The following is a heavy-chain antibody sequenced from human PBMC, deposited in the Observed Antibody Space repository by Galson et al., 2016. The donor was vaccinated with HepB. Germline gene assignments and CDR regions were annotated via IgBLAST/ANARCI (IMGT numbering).Heavy chain of an antibody. D-gene: IGHD1-20*01. V-gene: IGHV3-72*01. CDR3: ARDNWGLDV. CDR1: GFTFSSYW. Sequence: SLRLSCAASGFTFSSYWMTWVRQAPGKGLEWVGRIKHKDNSYATEYGASVKGRFTISRDDSEESLYLQMNSLKTEDTAIYFCARDNWGLDVWGQGTTVAVSS. J-gene: IGHJ6*02. CDR2: IKHKDNSYAT.